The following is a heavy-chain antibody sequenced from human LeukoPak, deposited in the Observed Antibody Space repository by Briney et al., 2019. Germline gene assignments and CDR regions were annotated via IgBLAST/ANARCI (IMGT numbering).Heavy chain of an antibody. CDR2: VYHSGST. CDR1: GGSISSSY. J-gene: IGHJ5*02. V-gene: IGHV4-59*01. D-gene: IGHD2-2*01. CDR3: ARAAQSRTSAVSWFDP. Sequence: ASETLSLTCTVSGGSISSSYWSWIRQPPGKGLEWIGYVYHSGSTNSNPSLKSRVTISVDTSKNQFSLRLSSVTAADTAVYYCARAAQSRTSAVSWFDPWGQGTLVTVSS.